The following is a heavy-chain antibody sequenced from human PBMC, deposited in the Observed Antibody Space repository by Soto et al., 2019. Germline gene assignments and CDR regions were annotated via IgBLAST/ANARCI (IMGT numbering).Heavy chain of an antibody. Sequence: ASVKVSFKASGYSFTSYYMHWVRQAPGQGLEWMGIINPSGGSTSYAQKFQGRVTMTRDTSTSTVYMELSSLRSEDTAVYYCARAGGPIAAAGTGFDYWGQGTLVTVSS. CDR2: INPSGGST. D-gene: IGHD6-13*01. V-gene: IGHV1-46*01. J-gene: IGHJ4*02. CDR3: ARAGGPIAAAGTGFDY. CDR1: GYSFTSYY.